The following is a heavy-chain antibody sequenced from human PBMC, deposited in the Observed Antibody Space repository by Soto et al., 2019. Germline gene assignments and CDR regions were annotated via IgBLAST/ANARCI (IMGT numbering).Heavy chain of an antibody. Sequence: GGSLRLSCAAPGFTFSDYYMSWIRRAPGKGLEWVSYISSSGSTIYYADSVKGRFTISRDNAKNSLYLQMNSLRAEDTAVYYCASLTVRNIIAVAGPFDYWGQGTLVTVSS. CDR3: ASLTVRNIIAVAGPFDY. V-gene: IGHV3-11*01. D-gene: IGHD6-19*01. J-gene: IGHJ4*02. CDR1: GFTFSDYY. CDR2: ISSSGSTI.